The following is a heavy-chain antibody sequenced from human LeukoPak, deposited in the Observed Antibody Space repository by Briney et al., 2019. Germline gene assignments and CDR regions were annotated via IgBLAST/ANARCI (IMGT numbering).Heavy chain of an antibody. Sequence: SETLSLTCAVYGGSFSGYYWSWIRQPPGKGLEWIGEINHSGSTNYNPSLKSRVTISVDTSKNQFSLKLSSVTAADTAVYYCARGQARLSWFDPWGQGTLVTVSS. J-gene: IGHJ5*02. D-gene: IGHD3-16*01. V-gene: IGHV4-34*01. CDR3: ARGQARLSWFDP. CDR1: GGSFSGYY. CDR2: INHSGST.